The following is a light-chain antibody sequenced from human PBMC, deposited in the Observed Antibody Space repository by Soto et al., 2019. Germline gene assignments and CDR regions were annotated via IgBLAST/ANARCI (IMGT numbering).Light chain of an antibody. V-gene: IGKV3-11*01. CDR3: QQRSNWRIT. Sequence: EVVLTQSPATLSLSPGERATLSCRASQSVSSYLAWYQQQPGQAPRLLIYDASNRATGIPARFSGSGSGTDFTLTISILEPEDFAVYYCQQRSNWRITFGQGTRQEIK. J-gene: IGKJ5*01. CDR2: DAS. CDR1: QSVSSY.